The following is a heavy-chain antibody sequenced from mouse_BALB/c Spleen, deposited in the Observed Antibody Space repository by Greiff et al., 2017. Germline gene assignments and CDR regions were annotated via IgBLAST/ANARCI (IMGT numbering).Heavy chain of an antibody. CDR3: ARGITTVVDGDWFAY. V-gene: IGHV5-6-5*01. J-gene: IGHJ3*01. CDR1: GFTFSSYA. Sequence: EVKLVESGGGLVKPGGSLKLSCAASGFTFSSYAMSWVRQTPEKRLEWVASISSGGSTYYPDSVKGRFTISRDNARNILYLQMSSLRSEDTAMYYCARGITTVVDGDWFAYWGQGTLVTVSA. D-gene: IGHD1-1*01. CDR2: ISSGGST.